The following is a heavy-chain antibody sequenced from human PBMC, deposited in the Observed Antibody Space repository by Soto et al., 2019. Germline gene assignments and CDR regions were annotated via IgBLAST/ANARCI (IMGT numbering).Heavy chain of an antibody. Sequence: EVQLVESGGGLVQPGGSLRLSCAASGFIFDSFALSWVRQAPGKGLEWVSGIGGSGGRTYYADSVKGRFTISRDNSKNTLYLQMSSLTSDDTAHYYCARSYHLWSPYFSFGNQGDNGGQGTLVAVSS. J-gene: IGHJ4*02. CDR2: IGGSGGRT. CDR1: GFIFDSFA. V-gene: IGHV3-23*04. CDR3: ARSYHLWSPYFSFGNQGDN. D-gene: IGHD3-3*02.